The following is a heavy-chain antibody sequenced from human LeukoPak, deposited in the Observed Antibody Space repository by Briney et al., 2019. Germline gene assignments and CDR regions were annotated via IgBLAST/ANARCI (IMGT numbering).Heavy chain of an antibody. D-gene: IGHD3-10*01. CDR1: GFTFSSYA. CDR3: AKFKTSSYYYGSGDNWFDP. Sequence: GGSLRLSCAASGFTFSSYAMSWVRQAPGKGLEWVSAISGSGGSTYYADSVKGRFTISRDNSKNTLYLQMNSLRDEDTAVYYCAKFKTSSYYYGSGDNWFDPWGQGTLVTVSS. V-gene: IGHV3-23*01. CDR2: ISGSGGST. J-gene: IGHJ5*02.